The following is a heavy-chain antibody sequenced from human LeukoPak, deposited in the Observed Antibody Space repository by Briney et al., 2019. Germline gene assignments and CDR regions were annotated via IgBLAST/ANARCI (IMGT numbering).Heavy chain of an antibody. D-gene: IGHD3-10*01. Sequence: ASVKVSCKASGYTFTSYGISWVRQAPGQGLEWMGWISAYNGNTNYAQKLQGRVTMTTDTSTSTAYMELRSLRSDDTAVYYCARISMVRGDFNYFDYWGRGTLVTVSS. CDR3: ARISMVRGDFNYFDY. J-gene: IGHJ4*02. CDR2: ISAYNGNT. CDR1: GYTFTSYG. V-gene: IGHV1-18*01.